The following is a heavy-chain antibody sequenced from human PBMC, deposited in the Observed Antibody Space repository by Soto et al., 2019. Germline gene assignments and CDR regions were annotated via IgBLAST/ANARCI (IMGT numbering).Heavy chain of an antibody. D-gene: IGHD5-12*01. CDR3: AKEGYSGYDPTYYFDF. CDR1: GFTISECS. CDR2: ISGSGGST. Sequence: TGGSLRLSCEASGFTISECSMSWVRQAPGKGLEWVSVISGSGGSTYYADSVKGRFTISRDNSKNTLYLQMNSLRAEDTAVYYCAKEGYSGYDPTYYFDFWGQGTLVTVSS. J-gene: IGHJ4*02. V-gene: IGHV3-23*01.